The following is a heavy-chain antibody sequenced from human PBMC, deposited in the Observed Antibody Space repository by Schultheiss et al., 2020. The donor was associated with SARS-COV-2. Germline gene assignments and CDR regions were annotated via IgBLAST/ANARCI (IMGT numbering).Heavy chain of an antibody. CDR2: IYYSGST. Sequence: SETLSLTCTVSGGSISSYYWSWIRQPPGKGLEWIGSIYYSGSTYYNLSLKSRVTISIDTSKNQFSLKLSSVTAADTAVYYCATSPYSDYYFDYWGQGTLVTVSS. CDR3: ATSPYSDYYFDY. V-gene: IGHV4-59*04. CDR1: GGSISSYY. J-gene: IGHJ4*02. D-gene: IGHD6-13*01.